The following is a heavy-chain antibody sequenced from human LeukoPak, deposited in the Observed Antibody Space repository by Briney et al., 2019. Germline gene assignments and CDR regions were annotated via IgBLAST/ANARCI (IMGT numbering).Heavy chain of an antibody. V-gene: IGHV3-7*03. CDR2: IKQDGSEK. CDR1: GFTFSSYW. J-gene: IGHJ4*02. D-gene: IGHD4-23*01. CDR3: ARGYGGIPPYYFDY. Sequence: PGGSLRLSCAASGFTFSSYWMSWVRQAPGKGLEWVANIKQDGSEKYYVDSVKGRFTISRDNAKNSLYLQMNSLRAEDTAVYYCARGYGGIPPYYFDYWGQGTPVTVSS.